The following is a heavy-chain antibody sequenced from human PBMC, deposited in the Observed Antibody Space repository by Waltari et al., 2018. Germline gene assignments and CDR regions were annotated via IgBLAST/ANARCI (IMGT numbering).Heavy chain of an antibody. CDR3: ARDGYCSGGSCYSGWSDP. CDR1: GFSITNFS. Sequence: QVQLAQSGAEARKPGAPVKVSCTPSGFSITNFSGPSARQAPGQRLEWMGWINAANDNTRYSQKFQDRVTITRDTSASTAYMELSSLRSEDTAVYYCARDGYCSGGSCYSGWSDPWGQGTLVIVSS. J-gene: IGHJ5*02. D-gene: IGHD2-15*01. CDR2: INAANDNT. V-gene: IGHV1-3*01.